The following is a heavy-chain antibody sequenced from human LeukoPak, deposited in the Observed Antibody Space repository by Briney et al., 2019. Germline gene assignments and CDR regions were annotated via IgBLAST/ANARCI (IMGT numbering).Heavy chain of an antibody. V-gene: IGHV3-30-3*01. CDR1: GFTFSSYA. D-gene: IGHD3-10*01. CDR3: ARDRGYYGSDYYYGMDV. Sequence: PGRSLRLSCAASGFTFSSYAMHWVRQAPGKGLEWVAVISYDGSNKYYADSVKGRSTISRDNSKNTLYLQMNSLRAEDTAVYYCARDRGYYGSDYYYGMDVWGQGTTVTVSS. J-gene: IGHJ6*02. CDR2: ISYDGSNK.